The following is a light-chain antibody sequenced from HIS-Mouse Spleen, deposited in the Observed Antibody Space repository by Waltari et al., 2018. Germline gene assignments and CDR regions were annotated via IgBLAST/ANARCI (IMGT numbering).Light chain of an antibody. CDR3: YSTDSSGNWV. V-gene: IGLV3-10*01. J-gene: IGLJ3*02. CDR1: ALPTKY. Sequence: SYELTQPPSVSVSPGQTARSTCSGDALPTKYAYWYQQKSGQAPGLVIYEDSKRPAGIPERFSGSSSGTMATLTISGAQVEDEADYYCYSTDSSGNWVFGGGTKLTVL. CDR2: EDS.